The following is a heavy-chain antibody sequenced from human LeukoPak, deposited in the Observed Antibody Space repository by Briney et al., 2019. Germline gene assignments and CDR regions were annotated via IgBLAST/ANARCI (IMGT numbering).Heavy chain of an antibody. CDR3: TTAAAGTHYYYYYGMDV. CDR2: IWYDGSNK. V-gene: IGHV3-33*01. Sequence: GGSLRLSCAASGFTFSSYGMHWVRQAPGKGLEWVAVIWYDGSNKYYADSVKGRFTISRDDSKNTLYLQMNSLKTEDTAVYYCTTAAAGTHYYYYYGMDVWGQGTTVTVSS. CDR1: GFTFSSYG. D-gene: IGHD6-13*01. J-gene: IGHJ6*02.